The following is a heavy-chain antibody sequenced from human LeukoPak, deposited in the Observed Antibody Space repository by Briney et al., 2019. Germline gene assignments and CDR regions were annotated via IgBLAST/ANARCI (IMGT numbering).Heavy chain of an antibody. V-gene: IGHV1-18*01. CDR1: GYTFTSYG. J-gene: IGHJ5*02. Sequence: ASVKVSCKASGYTFTSYGTSWVRQAPGRGLEWMGWISAYNGNTNYAQKLQGRVTMTTDTSTSTDYMELRSLRSDDTAVYYCARVGFFGVVIGGGWFDPWGQGTLVTVSS. D-gene: IGHD3-3*01. CDR3: ARVGFFGVVIGGGWFDP. CDR2: ISAYNGNT.